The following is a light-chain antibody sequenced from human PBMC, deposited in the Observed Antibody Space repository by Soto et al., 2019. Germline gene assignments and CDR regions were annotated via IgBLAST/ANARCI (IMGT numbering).Light chain of an antibody. CDR2: QDY. Sequence: SYELTQPPSVSVSPGQTASITCSGDRLGNKYASWYQQKTGQSPVLVIYQDYKRPSGIPERFSGSKSGNIATLTISGTQSMDEADYYCQAWDGSTVVVFGGGTKLTVL. CDR1: RLGNKY. J-gene: IGLJ2*01. V-gene: IGLV3-1*01. CDR3: QAWDGSTVVV.